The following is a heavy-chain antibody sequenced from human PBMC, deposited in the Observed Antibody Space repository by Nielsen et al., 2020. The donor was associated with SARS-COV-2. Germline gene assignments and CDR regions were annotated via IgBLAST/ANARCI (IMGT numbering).Heavy chain of an antibody. V-gene: IGHV1-69*02. CDR2: IIPILGIA. CDR1: GGTFSSYT. J-gene: IGHJ4*02. CDR3: ARRDSSGYPFDY. D-gene: IGHD3-22*01. Sequence: SVKVSCKASGGTFSSYTISWVRQAPGQGLEWMGRIIPILGIANYAQKFQGRVTITADKSTSTAYMELSSLRSEDTAVYYCARRDSSGYPFDYWGQGTLVTVSS.